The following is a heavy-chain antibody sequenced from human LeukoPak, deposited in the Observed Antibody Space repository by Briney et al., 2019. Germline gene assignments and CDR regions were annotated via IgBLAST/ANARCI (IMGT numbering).Heavy chain of an antibody. CDR2: ISYDGSNK. CDR1: GFTFSSYA. V-gene: IGHV3-30-3*01. CDR3: ARAMVRGVNNYYYGMDV. D-gene: IGHD3-10*01. Sequence: GGSLRLSCAASGFTFSSYAMRWVRQAPGKGLEWVAVISYDGSNKYYADSVKGRFTISRDNSKNTLYLQMNSLRAEDTAVYYCARAMVRGVNNYYYGMDVWGQGTTVTVSS. J-gene: IGHJ6*02.